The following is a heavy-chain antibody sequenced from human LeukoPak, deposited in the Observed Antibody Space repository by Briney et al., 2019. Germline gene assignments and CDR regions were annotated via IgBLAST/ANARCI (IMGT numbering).Heavy chain of an antibody. CDR3: ATERGRYCSSTSCYRVGVY. V-gene: IGHV4-30-4*08. Sequence: SWVRQAPGKGLEWIGYIYYSGSTYYNPSLKSRVTISVDTSKNQFSLKLSSVTAADTAVYYCATERGRYCSSTSCYRVGVYWGQGTLVTVSS. CDR2: IYYSGST. J-gene: IGHJ4*02. D-gene: IGHD2-2*02.